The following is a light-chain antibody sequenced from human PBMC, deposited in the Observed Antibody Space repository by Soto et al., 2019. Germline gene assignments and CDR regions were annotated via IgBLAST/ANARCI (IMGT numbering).Light chain of an antibody. V-gene: IGKV3-15*01. CDR1: QSVSSN. CDR3: QQRSSWPPTT. J-gene: IGKJ2*01. CDR2: GAS. Sequence: EIVMTQSPATLSVSPGERATLSCRASQSVSSNLAWYQQKPGQAPSLLIYGASARATGIPARFSGSGSGTEFTLTISSLQSEDFAVYYCQQRSSWPPTTFGQGTKLEIK.